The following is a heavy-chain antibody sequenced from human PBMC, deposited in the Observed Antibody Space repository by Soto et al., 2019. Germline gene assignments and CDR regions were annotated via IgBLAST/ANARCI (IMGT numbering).Heavy chain of an antibody. CDR2: TYYRSKWHN. J-gene: IGHJ6*02. CDR3: ARESCSGSSRYTYGLDV. Sequence: PSQTLSLTCAIAVDRVSSNSAAWDLISQSPSRGLEWLGRTYYRSKWHNEYALSVKSRITLNPDTSKKQFSLQLNSLTPEETAVYYCARESCSGSSRYTYGLDVGGQGTTVTVSS. CDR1: VDRVSSNSAA. D-gene: IGHD2-15*01. V-gene: IGHV6-1*01.